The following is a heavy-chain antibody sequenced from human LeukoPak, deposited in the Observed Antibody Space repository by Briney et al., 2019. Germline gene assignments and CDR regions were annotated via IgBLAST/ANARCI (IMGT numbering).Heavy chain of an antibody. CDR3: ARSYSSGWYNYYYGMDV. CDR1: GYTFTSYD. CDR2: MNPNSGNT. V-gene: IGHV1-8*03. J-gene: IGHJ6*02. Sequence: ASVKVSCKASGYTFTSYDINWVRQATGQGLEWMGWMNPNSGNTGYAQKFQGRVTITRNTSISTAYMELSSLRSEDTAVYYCARSYSSGWYNYYYGMDVWGQGTTVTVSS. D-gene: IGHD6-19*01.